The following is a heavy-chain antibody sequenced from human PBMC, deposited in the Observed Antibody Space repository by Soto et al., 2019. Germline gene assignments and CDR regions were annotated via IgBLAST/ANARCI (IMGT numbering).Heavy chain of an antibody. CDR1: GGSITSSSYY. J-gene: IGHJ6*03. Sequence: PSETLSLTCTVSGGSITSSSYYWGWIRQPPGKGLEWIGSLYYSGSNPSLKSRVTVSADTSKNQFSLKLSSVTAAGTAVYYCARHGNYCSSSSCSLYLDVWGKGTTITVSS. CDR2: LYYSGS. CDR3: ARHGNYCSSSSCSLYLDV. V-gene: IGHV4-39*01. D-gene: IGHD2-2*01.